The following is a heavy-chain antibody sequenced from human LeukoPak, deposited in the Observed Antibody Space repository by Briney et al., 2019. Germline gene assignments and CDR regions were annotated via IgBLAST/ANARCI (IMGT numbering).Heavy chain of an antibody. J-gene: IGHJ5*02. CDR3: ASSESGLNYNWFDP. CDR2: INHSGST. Sequence: SETLSLTCAVYGGSFSGYYWSWIRQPPGKGLEWIGEINHSGSTNYNPSLKSRVTISVDTSKNQFSLKLSSVTAADTAVYYCASSESGLNYNWFDPWGQGTLVTVSS. D-gene: IGHD3/OR15-3a*01. CDR1: GGSFSGYY. V-gene: IGHV4-34*01.